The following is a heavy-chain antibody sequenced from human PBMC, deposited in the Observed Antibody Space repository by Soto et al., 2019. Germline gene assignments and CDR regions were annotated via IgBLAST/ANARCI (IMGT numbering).Heavy chain of an antibody. CDR1: GGSISSSNW. CDR3: ARHYSSGSRNWFDP. V-gene: IGHV4-39*01. J-gene: IGHJ5*02. D-gene: IGHD6-19*01. Sequence: SETLSLTCAVSGGSISSSNWWSWVRQPPGKGLEWIGSIYYSGSTYYNPSLRSRVTISVDTSKNQFSLKLSSVTAADTAVFYCARHYSSGSRNWFDPWGQGTLVTVSS. CDR2: IYYSGST.